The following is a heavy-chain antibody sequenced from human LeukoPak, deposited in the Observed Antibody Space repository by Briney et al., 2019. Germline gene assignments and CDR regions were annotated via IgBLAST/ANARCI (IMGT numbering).Heavy chain of an antibody. CDR1: GGSISSYY. CDR3: ARYMVQGVSIDY. D-gene: IGHD3-10*01. J-gene: IGHJ4*02. Sequence: PSETLSLTCTVSGGSISSYYWSRIRQPPGKGLEWIGYIYYSGSTNYNPSLKSRVTISVDTSKNQFSLKLSSVTAADTAVYYCARYMVQGVSIDYWGQGTLVTVSS. V-gene: IGHV4-59*08. CDR2: IYYSGST.